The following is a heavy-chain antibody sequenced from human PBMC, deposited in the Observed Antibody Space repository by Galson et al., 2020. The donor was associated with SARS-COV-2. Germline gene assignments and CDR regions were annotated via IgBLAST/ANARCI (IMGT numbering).Heavy chain of an antibody. V-gene: IGHV1-24*01. CDR1: GDTRTEVF. CDR3: ATARVVGAPNWFDP. Sequence: SEKVSCKVSGDTRTEVFMHWVGQAPGKGLEWMGGFDPEDGETIYAQKFQGRVTMSEDTSTDTAYMELSSLRSEDTAVYYCATARVVGAPNWFDPWGQGTLVTVSS. D-gene: IGHD1-26*01. CDR2: FDPEDGET. J-gene: IGHJ5*02.